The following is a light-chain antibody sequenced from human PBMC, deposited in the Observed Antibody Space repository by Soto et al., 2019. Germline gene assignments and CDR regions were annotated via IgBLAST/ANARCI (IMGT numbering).Light chain of an antibody. Sequence: EIVLTQSPATLSLSPGERATLSCRASQSVSSYLAWYQQKPGQAPRLLIYDASNRATGIPARFSGSRSGTDFTLTISILEPEDFAVYYCQQRSIWPLTFGGGTKVEIK. CDR1: QSVSSY. J-gene: IGKJ4*01. CDR3: QQRSIWPLT. CDR2: DAS. V-gene: IGKV3-11*01.